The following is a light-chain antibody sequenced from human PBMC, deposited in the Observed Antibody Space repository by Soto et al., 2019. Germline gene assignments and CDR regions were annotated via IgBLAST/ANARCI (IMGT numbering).Light chain of an antibody. V-gene: IGKV1-5*03. J-gene: IGKJ5*01. CDR3: LQDYNYPIT. Sequence: DIHMTQSPSTLSASVGDRLTIICRASQSISSWLAWYQQKPGKAPKLLIYKASTLESGVPSRFSGGGIGTEFNLTISSLQPEDFATYYCLQDYNYPITFGQGTRLEIK. CDR1: QSISSW. CDR2: KAS.